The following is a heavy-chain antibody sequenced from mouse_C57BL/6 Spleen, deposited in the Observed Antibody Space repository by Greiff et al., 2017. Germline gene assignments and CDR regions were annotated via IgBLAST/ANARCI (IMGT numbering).Heavy chain of an antibody. CDR2: IRLKSDNSAT. J-gene: IGHJ1*03. CDR3: TVYGSRRFWYFDV. CDR1: GFTFSNYW. Sequence: EVKVEESGGGLVQPGGSMKLSCVASGFTFSNYWMNWVRQSPEKGLEWVAQIRLKSDNSATHYAESVKGRFTISRDASTSSVYLQLKNSGAEDTGIYYGTVYGSRRFWYFDVWGTGTTVTVSS. V-gene: IGHV6-3*01. D-gene: IGHD1-1*01.